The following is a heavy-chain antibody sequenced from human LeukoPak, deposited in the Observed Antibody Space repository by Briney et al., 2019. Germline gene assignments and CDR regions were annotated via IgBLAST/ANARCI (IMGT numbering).Heavy chain of an antibody. Sequence: ASVKVSCKASGGTFSRYAISWVRQAPGQGLEWMGGIIPIFGTANYAQKFQGRVTITADESTSTAYMELSSLRSEDTAVYYCARDSGRGVAGNLDYWGQGTLVAVSS. CDR2: IIPIFGTA. J-gene: IGHJ4*02. CDR1: GGTFSRYA. V-gene: IGHV1-69*13. CDR3: ARDSGRGVAGNLDY. D-gene: IGHD6-19*01.